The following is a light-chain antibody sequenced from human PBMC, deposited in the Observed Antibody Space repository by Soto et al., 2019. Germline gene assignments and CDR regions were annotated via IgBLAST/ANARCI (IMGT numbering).Light chain of an antibody. CDR3: AAWDDSLNGVV. Sequence: QSVLTQPPSASGTPGQRVTISCSGSHSNIGSNIVNWYQQLPGTAPKLLIYSNNQRPSGVPDRFSGSKSGTSASLAISGLQSEDEADYYCAAWDDSLNGVVFGGGTKLTVL. V-gene: IGLV1-44*01. J-gene: IGLJ2*01. CDR1: HSNIGSNI. CDR2: SNN.